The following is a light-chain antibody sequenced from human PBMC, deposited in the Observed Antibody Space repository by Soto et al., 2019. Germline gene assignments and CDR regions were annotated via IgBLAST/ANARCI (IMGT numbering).Light chain of an antibody. V-gene: IGLV2-14*01. CDR2: EVN. J-gene: IGLJ1*01. CDR1: SSDVGGYDF. Sequence: QSVLTQPASVSGSPGQSITISCSGTSSDVGGYDFVSWYQQHPGKAPKLMIFEVNNRPSGVSHRFSGSKSDNTASLTISGLQDEDGGDYYCGSYTASTSLYVFGTGTKVTVL. CDR3: GSYTASTSLYV.